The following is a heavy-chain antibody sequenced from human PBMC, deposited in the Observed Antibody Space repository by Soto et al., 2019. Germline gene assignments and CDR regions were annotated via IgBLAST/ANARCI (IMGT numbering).Heavy chain of an antibody. CDR1: GFIFRNYA. CDR3: AKAAPGPEFDC. CDR2: ISGTGGST. J-gene: IGHJ4*02. D-gene: IGHD6-13*01. V-gene: IGHV3-23*01. Sequence: PGGSLRLSCAGSGFIFRNYAMSWVRQAPGKGLEWVSTISGTGGSTYYADSVKGRSTIFRDNSKSTLYLQMSSLRADDTAVYYCAKAAPGPEFDCWRQGTLVTVSS.